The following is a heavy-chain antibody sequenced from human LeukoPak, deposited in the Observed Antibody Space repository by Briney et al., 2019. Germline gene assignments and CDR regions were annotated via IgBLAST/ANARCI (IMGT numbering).Heavy chain of an antibody. CDR2: IYYNGST. Sequence: SETLSLTCTVSGGSISSSSYYWGWIRQPPGKGLEWIGYIYYNGSTNYNPSLKSRVTISVDTSKNQFSLKLSSVTAADTAVYYCARVYYSSSYDYWYFDLWGRGTLVTVSS. CDR3: ARVYYSSSYDYWYFDL. J-gene: IGHJ2*01. D-gene: IGHD6-13*01. CDR1: GGSISSSSYY. V-gene: IGHV4-61*05.